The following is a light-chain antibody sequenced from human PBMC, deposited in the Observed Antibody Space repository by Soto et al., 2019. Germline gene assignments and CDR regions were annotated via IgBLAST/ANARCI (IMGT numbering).Light chain of an antibody. CDR2: GAS. CDR1: QSVSSN. V-gene: IGKV3-15*01. CDR3: QQYNNWPPLFT. J-gene: IGKJ3*01. Sequence: EIVMTQSPATLSVSPGERATLSCRASQSVSSNLAWYQQKPGQAPRLLIYGASTRATRIPASFIGSGSGTEFTLTISSLQSEDFAVYYCQQYNNWPPLFTFRPGTKVDIK.